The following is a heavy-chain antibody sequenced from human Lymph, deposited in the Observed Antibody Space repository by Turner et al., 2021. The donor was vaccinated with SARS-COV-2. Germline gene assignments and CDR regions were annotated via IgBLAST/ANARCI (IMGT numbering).Heavy chain of an antibody. J-gene: IGHJ5*02. CDR1: GFTFSSYA. D-gene: IGHD6-6*01. CDR3: ANLYSSSAAGDP. Sequence: EVQLLESGGGLVQPGGSLRLSCAASGFTFSSYAMSWVRQAPGKGLEWVSASSGSGGSTYDADSLKGRFTISRDNSKNTLYLQMNSLRAEDTAVYYCANLYSSSAAGDPWGQGTLVTVSS. CDR2: SSGSGGST. V-gene: IGHV3-23*01.